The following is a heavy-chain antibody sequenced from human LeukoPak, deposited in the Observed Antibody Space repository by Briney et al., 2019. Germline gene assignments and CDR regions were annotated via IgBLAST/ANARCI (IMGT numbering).Heavy chain of an antibody. CDR1: GDSVSSNSAT. J-gene: IGHJ4*02. D-gene: IGHD6-13*01. CDR3: ARRPAAAANRFDY. Sequence: SQTLSLTCAISGDSVSSNSATWNWIRRSPSRGLEWLGRTYYRSKWSNDYAVSVKSRITINPDTSKNQFSLQLNSVTPEDTAVYYCARRPAAAANRFDYWGQGTLVTVSS. V-gene: IGHV6-1*01. CDR2: TYYRSKWSN.